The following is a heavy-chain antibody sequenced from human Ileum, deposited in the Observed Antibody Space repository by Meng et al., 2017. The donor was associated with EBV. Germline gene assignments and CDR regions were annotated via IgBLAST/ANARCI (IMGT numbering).Heavy chain of an antibody. Sequence: QLLLQESGPGLVKPSETLSITCSVSGGSISSSNYCWGWIRQPPGKGLEWIQSICYTDYTYYNPSLKSRVTISADKSKNQFSLRLNSLTAADTAVYYCAMGPDYAKTGYWGQGTLVTVSS. J-gene: IGHJ4*02. V-gene: IGHV4-39*01. CDR1: GGSISSSNYC. CDR3: AMGPDYAKTGY. CDR2: ICYTDYT. D-gene: IGHD4-17*01.